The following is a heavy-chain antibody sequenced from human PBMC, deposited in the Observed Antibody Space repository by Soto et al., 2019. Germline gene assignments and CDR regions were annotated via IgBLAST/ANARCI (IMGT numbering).Heavy chain of an antibody. J-gene: IGHJ6*02. CDR3: ARESDYPRGDGYYGMDV. CDR2: IDPSDSYT. CDR1: GYSFTSYW. V-gene: IGHV5-10-1*01. D-gene: IGHD4-17*01. Sequence: PGESLKISCKGSGYSFTSYWISWVRQMPGKGLEWMGRIDPSDSYTNYSPSFQGHVTISADKSISTAYLQWSSLKASDTAMYYCARESDYPRGDGYYGMDVWGQGTTVTVSS.